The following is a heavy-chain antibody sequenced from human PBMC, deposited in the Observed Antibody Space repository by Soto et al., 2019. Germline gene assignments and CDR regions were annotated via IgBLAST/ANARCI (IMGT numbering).Heavy chain of an antibody. CDR2: INPNSGGT. J-gene: IGHJ4*02. D-gene: IGHD6-19*01. Sequence: ASVKVSCKASGYTFTGYYVHWVRQAPGQGLEWMGWINPNSGGTNYAQKFQGWVTMTRDTSISTAYMELSRLRSDDTAVYYCASSGHSSGWYGHFDYWGQGTLVTVSS. CDR1: GYTFTGYY. CDR3: ASSGHSSGWYGHFDY. V-gene: IGHV1-2*04.